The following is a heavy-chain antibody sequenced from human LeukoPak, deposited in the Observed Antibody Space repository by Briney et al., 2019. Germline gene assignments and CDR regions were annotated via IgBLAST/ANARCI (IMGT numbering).Heavy chain of an antibody. V-gene: IGHV3-30*03. Sequence: GGSLRLSCAASGFTFSSYGMHWVRQAPGKGLEWVAVISYDGSNKYYADSVKGRFTISRDNSKNTLYLQMNSLRAEDTAVYYCARVDLYYDCWSGYYPDYFDYWGQGTLVTVSS. D-gene: IGHD3-3*01. CDR2: ISYDGSNK. CDR1: GFTFSSYG. J-gene: IGHJ4*02. CDR3: ARVDLYYDCWSGYYPDYFDY.